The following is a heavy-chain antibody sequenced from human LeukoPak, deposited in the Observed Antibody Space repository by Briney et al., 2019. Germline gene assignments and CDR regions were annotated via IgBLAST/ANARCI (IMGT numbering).Heavy chain of an antibody. CDR3: AKRVQSSSWYAAFDY. J-gene: IGHJ4*02. CDR2: ISSSGSIT. V-gene: IGHV3-48*03. Sequence: GSLRLSCADSGFSFSSYEMNWVRQAPGKGLEWISYISSSGSITFYADSEKGRFTISRDNARNSLYLQMNSLRAEDTAVYYCAKRVQSSSWYAAFDYWGQGTLVTVSS. D-gene: IGHD6-13*01. CDR1: GFSFSSYE.